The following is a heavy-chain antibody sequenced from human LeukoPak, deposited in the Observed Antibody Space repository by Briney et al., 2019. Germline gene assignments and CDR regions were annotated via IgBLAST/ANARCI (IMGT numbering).Heavy chain of an antibody. Sequence: GGSLRLSCAASGFTFSSYSMNWDRQAPGKGLEWVSSISSSSSYIYYADSVKGRFTISRDNAKNSLYLQMNSPRAEDTAVYYCARNLGTPIALPNDYWGQGTLVTVSS. D-gene: IGHD1-1*01. CDR3: ARNLGTPIALPNDY. CDR2: ISSSSSYI. V-gene: IGHV3-21*01. CDR1: GFTFSSYS. J-gene: IGHJ4*02.